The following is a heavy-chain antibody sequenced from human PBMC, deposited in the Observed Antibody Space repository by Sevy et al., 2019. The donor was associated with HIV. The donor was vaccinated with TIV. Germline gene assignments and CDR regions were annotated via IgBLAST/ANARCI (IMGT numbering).Heavy chain of an antibody. D-gene: IGHD3-22*01. Sequence: GGSLRLSCAASGFTFSDYYMSWIRHAPGKGLEWVSYISSSGSTIYYADSVKGRFTISRDNAKNSLYLQMNSLRAEDTAVYYCARPLYYYDSSGYFDYWGQGTLVTVSS. CDR2: ISSSGSTI. CDR3: ARPLYYYDSSGYFDY. V-gene: IGHV3-11*01. J-gene: IGHJ4*02. CDR1: GFTFSDYY.